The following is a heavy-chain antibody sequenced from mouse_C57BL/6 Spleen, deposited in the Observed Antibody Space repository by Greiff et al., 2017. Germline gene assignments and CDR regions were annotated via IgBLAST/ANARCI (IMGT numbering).Heavy chain of an antibody. Sequence: VKLQQPGAELVRPGSSVKLSCKASGYTFTSYWMHWVKQRPIQGLEWIGNIDPSDSETHYNQKFKDKATLTVDKSSSTAYMQLSSLTSEDSAVYYCARRMGYYYDFAYWGQGTLVTVSA. CDR3: ARRMGYYYDFAY. D-gene: IGHD2-4*01. V-gene: IGHV1-52*01. J-gene: IGHJ3*01. CDR1: GYTFTSYW. CDR2: IDPSDSET.